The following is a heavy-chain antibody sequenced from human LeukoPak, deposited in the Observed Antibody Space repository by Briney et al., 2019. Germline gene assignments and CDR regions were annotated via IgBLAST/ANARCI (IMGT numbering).Heavy chain of an antibody. V-gene: IGHV3-7*01. Sequence: GGSLRLSCAASGFTFSSYWMHWVRQAPGKGLEWVANIKQDGSEKNYVDSVKGRFTISRDNAKNTLYLQMNSLRVDATAVYYCSRGDFWSGYANDDWGQGTLVTVSS. CDR3: SRGDFWSGYANDD. CDR2: IKQDGSEK. J-gene: IGHJ4*02. D-gene: IGHD3-3*01. CDR1: GFTFSSYW.